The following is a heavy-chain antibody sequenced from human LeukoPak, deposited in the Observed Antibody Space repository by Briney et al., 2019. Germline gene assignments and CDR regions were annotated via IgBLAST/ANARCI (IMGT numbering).Heavy chain of an antibody. CDR1: GGSISSGGYY. CDR3: AREAVTKLRTMGRFDY. V-gene: IGHV4-30-2*01. J-gene: IGHJ4*02. CDR2: IYHSGST. D-gene: IGHD4-17*01. Sequence: SQTLSLTCTVSGGSISSGGYYWSWIRQPPGKGLEWIGYIYHSGSTYYNPSLKSRVTISVDRSKNQFSLKLSSVTAADTAVYYCAREAVTKLRTMGRFDYWGQGTLVTVSS.